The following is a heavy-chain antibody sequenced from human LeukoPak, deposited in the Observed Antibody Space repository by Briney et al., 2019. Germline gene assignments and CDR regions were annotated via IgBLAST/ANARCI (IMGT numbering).Heavy chain of an antibody. CDR1: GFTFSTYW. CDR3: ARDVGGAGSH. CDR2: INKHGSIT. Sequence: GESLRLSCAASGFTFSTYWMHWVRQTPGEGLVWVSRINKHGSITDYADSVKDRFTISRDNAKNTLYLHMNSLRAEDTAMYYCARDVGGAGSHWGQGTLVTVSS. J-gene: IGHJ4*02. V-gene: IGHV3-74*01. D-gene: IGHD3-10*01.